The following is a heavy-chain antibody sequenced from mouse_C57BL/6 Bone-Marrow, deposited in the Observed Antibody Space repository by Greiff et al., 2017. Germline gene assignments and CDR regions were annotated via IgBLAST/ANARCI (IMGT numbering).Heavy chain of an antibody. Sequence: VQLQQSGAELVRPGASVKLSCTASGFNIKDDYMHWVKQRPEQGLEWIGWIDPENGDTEYASKFQGKATITADTSSNTAYLQLSSLTSEDTAVYYCTTGLPRDFDYGGQGTTLTVSS. CDR3: TTGLPRDFDY. D-gene: IGHD3-3*01. CDR2: IDPENGDT. V-gene: IGHV14-4*01. CDR1: GFNIKDDY. J-gene: IGHJ2*01.